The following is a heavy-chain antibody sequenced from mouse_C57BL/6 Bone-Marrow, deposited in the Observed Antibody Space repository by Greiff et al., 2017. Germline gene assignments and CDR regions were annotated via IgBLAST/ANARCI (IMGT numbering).Heavy chain of an antibody. J-gene: IGHJ3*01. D-gene: IGHD1-1*01. CDR1: GYTFTSYW. Sequence: QVQLQQPGAELVKPGASVKMSCKASGYTFTSYWITWVKQRPGQGLEWIGDIYPGSGSTNYNEKFKSKATLTVDTSSSTAYMQLSSLTSEGSAVYYCARGTSGSSPWFAYWGQGTLVTVSA. CDR2: IYPGSGST. V-gene: IGHV1-55*01. CDR3: ARGTSGSSPWFAY.